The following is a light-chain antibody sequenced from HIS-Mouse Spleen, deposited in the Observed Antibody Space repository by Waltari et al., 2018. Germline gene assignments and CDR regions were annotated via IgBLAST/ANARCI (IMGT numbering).Light chain of an antibody. Sequence: QSALTQPASVSGSPGPSIPISCTGTSSDVGSYHLVSWYQQHPGKAPKLMIYEGSKRPSGVSNRFSGSKSGNTASLTISGLQAEDEADYYCCSYAGSSTVVFGGGTKLTVL. CDR1: SSDVGSYHL. V-gene: IGLV2-23*01. CDR2: EGS. CDR3: CSYAGSSTVV. J-gene: IGLJ2*01.